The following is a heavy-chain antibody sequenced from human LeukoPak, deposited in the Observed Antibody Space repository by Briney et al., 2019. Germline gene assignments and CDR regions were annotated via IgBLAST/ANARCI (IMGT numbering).Heavy chain of an antibody. CDR2: IYYSGST. V-gene: IGHV4-30-4*01. CDR3: ARVTPSYCSSTSCLPAYFQH. Sequence: PSETLSLTCTVSGGSISSGDYYWSWIRQPPGKGLEWFGYIYYSGSTYYNPSLKSRVTISVDTSKNQFSLKLSSVTAADTAVYYCARVTPSYCSSTSCLPAYFQHWGQGTLVTVSS. CDR1: GGSISSGDYY. J-gene: IGHJ1*01. D-gene: IGHD2-2*01.